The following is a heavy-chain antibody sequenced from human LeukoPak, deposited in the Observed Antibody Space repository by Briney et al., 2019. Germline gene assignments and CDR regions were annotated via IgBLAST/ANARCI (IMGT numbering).Heavy chain of an antibody. Sequence: PGRSLRLSCAASGFTFSRYWMLWARQAPGKGLVWVSRISSDGSFTTYADSVKGRFTISRDNAKNTLYLQMSSLRAEDTAVYYCARDDGSGVDYWGQGTLVTVSS. CDR2: ISSDGSFT. CDR1: GFTFSRYW. CDR3: ARDDGSGVDY. J-gene: IGHJ4*02. V-gene: IGHV3-74*03. D-gene: IGHD2-15*01.